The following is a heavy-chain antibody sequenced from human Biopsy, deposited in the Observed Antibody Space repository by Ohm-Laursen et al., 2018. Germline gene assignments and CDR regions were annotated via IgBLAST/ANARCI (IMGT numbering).Heavy chain of an antibody. J-gene: IGHJ4*02. CDR2: ISYTGYT. CDR3: ARGSNDFGGLYFPR. V-gene: IGHV4-59*11. CDR1: GGSFIGHY. Sequence: GTLSLTCIVSGGSFIGHYWSWIRQPPGKGLEWIGHISYTGYTSYNASLKSRVTISVDTSRNHFSLRLSSLTAADTAVYYCARGSNDFGGLYFPRWGQGTLLTVSS. D-gene: IGHD4-23*01.